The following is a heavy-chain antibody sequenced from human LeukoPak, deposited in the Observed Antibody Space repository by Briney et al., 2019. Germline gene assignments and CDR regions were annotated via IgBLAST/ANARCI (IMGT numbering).Heavy chain of an antibody. CDR2: IYYSGST. V-gene: IGHV4-59*08. CDR3: ARQRTDGYTFDY. CDR1: GGSISSYY. D-gene: IGHD5-24*01. J-gene: IGHJ4*02. Sequence: PSETLSLTCTVPGGSISSYYWSWIRQPPGKGLEWIGYIYYSGSTNYNPSLKSRVTISVDTSKNQFSLKLSSVTAADTAVYYCARQRTDGYTFDYWGQGTLVTVSS.